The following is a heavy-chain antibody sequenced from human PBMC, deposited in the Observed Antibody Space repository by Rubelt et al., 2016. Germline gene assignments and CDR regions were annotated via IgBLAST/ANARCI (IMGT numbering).Heavy chain of an antibody. CDR1: GFTFSSYG. D-gene: IGHD3-22*01. Sequence: ASGFTFSSYGMHWVRQAPGKGLEWVAVIWYDGSNKYYADSGKGRFTISRDNSKNTLYLQMNSLRAEDTAVYYCARASAQLPTYYYDSSGYLFDYWGQGTLVTVSS. J-gene: IGHJ4*02. V-gene: IGHV3-33*01. CDR2: IWYDGSNK. CDR3: ARASAQLPTYYYDSSGYLFDY.